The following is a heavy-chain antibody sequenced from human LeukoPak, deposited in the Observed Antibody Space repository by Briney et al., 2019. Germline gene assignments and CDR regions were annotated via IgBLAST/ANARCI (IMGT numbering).Heavy chain of an antibody. CDR1: GYTFTSYA. D-gene: IGHD3-9*01. CDR3: ARDLPYDILTGSPYYYYGMDV. V-gene: IGHV1-3*01. J-gene: IGHJ6*02. CDR2: INAGNGNT. Sequence: ASVKVSCKASGYTFTSYAMHWVRQAPGQRLEWMGWINAGNGNTKYSQKFQGRVTITRDTSASTAYMELSSLRSEDTAVYYCARDLPYDILTGSPYYYYGMDVWGQGTTVTVSS.